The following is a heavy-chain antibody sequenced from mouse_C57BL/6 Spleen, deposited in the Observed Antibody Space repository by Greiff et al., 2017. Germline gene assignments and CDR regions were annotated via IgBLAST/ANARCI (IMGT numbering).Heavy chain of an antibody. V-gene: IGHV1-62-2*01. CDR1: GYTFTEYT. CDR2: FYPGSGSI. Sequence: VQLQQSGAELVKPGASVKLSCKASGYTFTEYTIHWVKQRSGQGLEWIGWFYPGSGSIKYNEKFKDKATLTADKSSSTVYMELSRLTSEDSAFYFCARHENPIYYDYDGYYFDYWGQGTTLTVSS. CDR3: ARHENPIYYDYDGYYFDY. J-gene: IGHJ2*01. D-gene: IGHD2-4*01.